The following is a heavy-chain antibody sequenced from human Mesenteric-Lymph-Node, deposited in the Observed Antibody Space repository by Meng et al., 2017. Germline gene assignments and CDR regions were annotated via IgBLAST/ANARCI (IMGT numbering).Heavy chain of an antibody. CDR1: GGSFSGYY. V-gene: IGHV4-34*01. CDR3: ARASSGWYKRPYYFDY. D-gene: IGHD6-19*01. Sequence: QLQQVGAGLLKPSETLSRTCAVYGGSFSGYYWSWIRQPPGKGLEWIGEINHSGSTNYNPSLKSRVTISVDTSKNQFSLKLSSVTAADTAVYYCARASSGWYKRPYYFDYWGQGTLVTVSS. J-gene: IGHJ4*02. CDR2: INHSGST.